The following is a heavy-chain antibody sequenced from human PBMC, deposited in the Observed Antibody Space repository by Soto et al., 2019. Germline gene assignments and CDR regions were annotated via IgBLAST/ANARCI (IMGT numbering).Heavy chain of an antibody. CDR2: ISSSSSYI. D-gene: IGHD3-3*01. CDR3: AREYYDFWSGRNHDVFDI. J-gene: IGHJ3*02. Sequence: GGSLRLSCAASGFTFSSYSMNWVRQAPGKGLEWVSSISSSSSYIYYADSVKGRFTISGDSAKTSLYLQMNSLRAEDTAVYYCAREYYDFWSGRNHDVFDIWGQGIMVTV. CDR1: GFTFSSYS. V-gene: IGHV3-21*01.